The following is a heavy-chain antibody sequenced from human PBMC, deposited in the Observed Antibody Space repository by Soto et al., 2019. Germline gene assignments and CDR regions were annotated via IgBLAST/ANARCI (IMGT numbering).Heavy chain of an antibody. Sequence: ASVKVSCKASGYTFTSYAMHWVRQAPGQRLEWMGWINAGNGNTKYSQKFQGRVTITRDTSASTAYMELSSLRSEDTAVYYCARTFFFINGECYRGAVYYDLAFGGKGTTDTVSS. CDR2: INAGNGNT. D-gene: IGHD2-8*01. J-gene: IGHJ6*03. CDR1: GYTFTSYA. V-gene: IGHV1-3*01. CDR3: ARTFFFINGECYRGAVYYDLAF.